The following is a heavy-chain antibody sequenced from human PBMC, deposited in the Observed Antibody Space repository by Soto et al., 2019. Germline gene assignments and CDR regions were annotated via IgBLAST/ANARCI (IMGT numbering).Heavy chain of an antibody. CDR1: GFTLRSYA. CDR3: AAVYTIDY. CDR2: ISYDGSDH. J-gene: IGHJ4*02. Sequence: QVQLVESGGGVAQPGRSLRLSLAASGFTLRSYAMHGVRQAPGKGLEWVAVISYDGSDHYYADSVKGRFTISRDNSKNTLLLQMNSLRTEDTAVYYCAAVYTIDYWGQGTLVTVSS. V-gene: IGHV3-30-3*01. D-gene: IGHD3-16*01.